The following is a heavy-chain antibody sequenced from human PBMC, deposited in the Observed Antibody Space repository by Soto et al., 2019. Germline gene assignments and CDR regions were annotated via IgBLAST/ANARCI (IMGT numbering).Heavy chain of an antibody. CDR3: AKDVVAFLSEGIDY. V-gene: IGHV3-23*01. Sequence: EVQLLESGGGLVQPGGSLRLSCAASGFTFSRYAMSWVRQAPGKGLEWVSAISVSGGSTYYADSVKDRFTISKDNSKNTLYLQLNDLRGEDTDVYYFAKDVVAFLSEGIDYWVEGTLVSVSS. CDR2: ISVSGGST. CDR1: GFTFSRYA. D-gene: IGHD2-21*01. J-gene: IGHJ4*02.